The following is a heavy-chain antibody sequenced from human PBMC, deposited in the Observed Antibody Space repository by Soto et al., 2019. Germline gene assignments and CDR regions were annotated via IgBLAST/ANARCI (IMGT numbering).Heavy chain of an antibody. CDR1: GCTVISGG. D-gene: IGHD3-16*02. J-gene: IGHJ4*02. CDR2: ISGSGGST. V-gene: IGHV3-23*01. CDR3: AKDLRRYYDYIWGSYPWSYLDY. Sequence: GGCLRLSCVACGCTVISGGSTMARQAPGKGLEWVSAISGSGGSTYYADSVKGRFTISRDNSKNTLYLQMNSLRAEDTAVYYCAKDLRRYYDYIWGSYPWSYLDYWGQGTPVPVSS.